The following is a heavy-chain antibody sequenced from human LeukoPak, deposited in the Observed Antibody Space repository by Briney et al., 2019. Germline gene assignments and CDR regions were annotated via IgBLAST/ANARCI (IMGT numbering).Heavy chain of an antibody. D-gene: IGHD2-2*01. CDR1: GGSFSGYY. CDR3: ARGRIAVVVPAASTNWFDP. Sequence: PSETLSLTCAVYGGSFSGYYWSWIRQPPGKGLEWIGEINHSGSTNYNPSLKSRVTISVDTSKNQFSLKLSSVTAADTAVYYCARGRIAVVVPAASTNWFDPWGQGTLVTVSS. J-gene: IGHJ5*02. CDR2: INHSGST. V-gene: IGHV4-34*01.